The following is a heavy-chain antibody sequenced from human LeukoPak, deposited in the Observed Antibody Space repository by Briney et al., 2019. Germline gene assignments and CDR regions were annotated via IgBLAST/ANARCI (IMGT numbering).Heavy chain of an antibody. D-gene: IGHD3-3*01. V-gene: IGHV3-21*01. CDR3: ARGYYNFWSGYRAEYYFDY. CDR2: ISTSSSYI. CDR1: GFTFSSYS. J-gene: IGHJ4*02. Sequence: GGSLRLSCAASGFTFSSYSMNWVRQAPGKGLEWVSSISTSSSYIYYADSVKGRFTISRDNAKNSLYLQMNSLRAEDTAVYYCARGYYNFWSGYRAEYYFDYWGQGTLVTVSS.